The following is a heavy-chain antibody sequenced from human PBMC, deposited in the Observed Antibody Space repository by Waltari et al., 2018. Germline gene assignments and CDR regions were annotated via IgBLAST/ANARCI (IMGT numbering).Heavy chain of an antibody. CDR3: AREGRAAAGTDY. Sequence: QVHLQQWGAGLLKPSETLSLTCAVSGGSFSGYFWSWFRQPPGKGLAWLGEINHSGYTNYEPTLKSRVTMSVDTAKSQFSLKLSSVAAADTAVYYCAREGRAAAGTDYWGQGTLVTVSS. D-gene: IGHD6-13*01. CDR1: GGSFSGYF. CDR2: INHSGYT. V-gene: IGHV4-34*02. J-gene: IGHJ4*02.